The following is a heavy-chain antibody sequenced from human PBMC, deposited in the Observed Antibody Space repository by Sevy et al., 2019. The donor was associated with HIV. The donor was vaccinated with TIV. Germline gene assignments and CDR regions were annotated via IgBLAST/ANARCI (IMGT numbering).Heavy chain of an antibody. Sequence: GGSLRLSCAVSGFNFSVSAMHWVRQASGKGLEWLGRIRSKSNNYATAYSTSVKGSFTLSRDDLKSTTYLQMNSLKGEDTSLYGCTTLLGVPFDYWGQGALVTVSS. CDR1: GFNFSVSA. D-gene: IGHD3-10*01. J-gene: IGHJ4*02. V-gene: IGHV3-73*01. CDR3: TTLLGVPFDY. CDR2: IRSKSNNYAT.